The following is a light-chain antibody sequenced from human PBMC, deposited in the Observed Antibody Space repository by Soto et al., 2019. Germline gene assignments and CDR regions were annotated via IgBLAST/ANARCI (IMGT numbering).Light chain of an antibody. CDR1: SSDVGGYNF. Sequence: QSALTQPPSASGSPGQSVTISCTGTSSDVGGYNFVSWYQHHPGKAPKLIIYEVTKRPSGVPDRFSGSKSGNTASLTVSGLQAEDEADYYCSSYAGSNNYVFGTGT. CDR3: SSYAGSNNYV. J-gene: IGLJ1*01. CDR2: EVT. V-gene: IGLV2-8*01.